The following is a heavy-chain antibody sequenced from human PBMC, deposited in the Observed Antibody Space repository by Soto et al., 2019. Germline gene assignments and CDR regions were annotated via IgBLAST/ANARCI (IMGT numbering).Heavy chain of an antibody. J-gene: IGHJ4*02. CDR3: AILTVDSSMADFDY. CDR1: RFTFNGNS. D-gene: IGHD5-18*01. V-gene: IGHV3-23*01. Sequence: GFKSLPCSEARFTFNGNSMRWVRQKAGKGLEWVSAISDSGSTTHYADSVKGRFTISRDNSKNTLYLQMSSLRAEDTAIYYCAILTVDSSMADFDYWGQGTLVTVSS. CDR2: ISDSGSTT.